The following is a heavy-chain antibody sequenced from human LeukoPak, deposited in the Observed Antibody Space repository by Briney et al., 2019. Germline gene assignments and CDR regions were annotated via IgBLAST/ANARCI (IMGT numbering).Heavy chain of an antibody. V-gene: IGHV3-66*01. Sequence: PGGSLRLSCAASGFTVSSNYMSWVRQAPGKGLEWVSVIYTGGSTYYADSVKGRFTISRDNSKNTLDLQMNSLRAEDTAVYYCARALQLWSPFDYWGQGTLVTVSS. CDR3: ARALQLWSPFDY. CDR1: GFTVSSNY. D-gene: IGHD5-18*01. J-gene: IGHJ4*02. CDR2: IYTGGST.